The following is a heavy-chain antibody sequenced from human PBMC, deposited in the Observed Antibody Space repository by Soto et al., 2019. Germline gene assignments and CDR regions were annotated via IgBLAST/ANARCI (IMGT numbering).Heavy chain of an antibody. CDR3: ARAGSYRFDY. CDR2: IDNDGSRT. Sequence: EVQLVESGGGLAQPGGSLRLSCAASGFTFSSYWVHWVRQAPGKGLVWVARIDNDGSRTSYADSVKGRFTISRDNAENTVYLQMSSLRAEDTAVYYCARAGSYRFDYWGQGPLVTVSS. D-gene: IGHD3-10*01. J-gene: IGHJ4*02. V-gene: IGHV3-74*01. CDR1: GFTFSSYW.